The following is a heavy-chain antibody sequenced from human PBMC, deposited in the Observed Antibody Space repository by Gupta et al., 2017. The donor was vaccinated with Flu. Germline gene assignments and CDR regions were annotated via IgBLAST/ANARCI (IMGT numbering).Heavy chain of an antibody. Sequence: EVQLVESGGGLVKPGGSLRLSCAASGFNFNDAWMSWVRQAPGKGLEWVDRNNSNLGVYKTDYAAPVKGRFSIYRDDSNTNSYTQMNSLEGEDADLYFCTWVVPAATFGRWGHRT. CDR1: GFNFNDAW. CDR3: TWVVPAATFGR. D-gene: IGHD2-2*01. CDR2: NNSNLGVYKT. V-gene: IGHV3-15*01. J-gene: IGHJ6*01.